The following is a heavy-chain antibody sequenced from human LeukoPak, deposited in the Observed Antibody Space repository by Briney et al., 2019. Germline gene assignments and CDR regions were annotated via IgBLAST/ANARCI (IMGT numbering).Heavy chain of an antibody. Sequence: GGSLRLSCAASGFTFSSYAMSWVRQAPGKGLEWVSAISGSGGSTYYADSVKGRFTISRDNSKNTLYLQMNSLRAEDTAVYYRAKKRAGSGSYSLYFDYWGQGTLVTVSS. V-gene: IGHV3-23*01. D-gene: IGHD3-10*01. CDR3: AKKRAGSGSYSLYFDY. CDR1: GFTFSSYA. CDR2: ISGSGGST. J-gene: IGHJ4*02.